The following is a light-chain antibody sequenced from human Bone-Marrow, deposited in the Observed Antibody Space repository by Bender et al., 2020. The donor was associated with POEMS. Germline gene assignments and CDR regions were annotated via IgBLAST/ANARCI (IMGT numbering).Light chain of an antibody. V-gene: IGLV2-8*01. CDR3: CSYADNSVWV. CDR2: DVS. CDR1: SSDVGGYNY. Sequence: QSALTQPPSASGSPGQSVTISCTGASSDVGGYNYVSWYQQHPGKAPKLMIYDVSNRPSGVSNRFSGSKSDNTASLTISGLQAEDEADFYCCSYADNSVWVFGGGTKLTVL. J-gene: IGLJ3*02.